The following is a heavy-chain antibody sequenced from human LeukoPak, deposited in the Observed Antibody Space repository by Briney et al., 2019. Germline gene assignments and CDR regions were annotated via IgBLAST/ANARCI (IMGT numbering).Heavy chain of an antibody. Sequence: GGSPRLSCAASGFTFSSYGMHWVRQAPGKGLEWVAFIRYDGSNKYYADSVKGRFTISRDNSKNTLYLQMNSLRAEDTAVYYCAREVQWPGFFDYWGQGTLVTVSS. V-gene: IGHV3-30*02. CDR2: IRYDGSNK. J-gene: IGHJ4*02. CDR1: GFTFSSYG. D-gene: IGHD6-19*01. CDR3: AREVQWPGFFDY.